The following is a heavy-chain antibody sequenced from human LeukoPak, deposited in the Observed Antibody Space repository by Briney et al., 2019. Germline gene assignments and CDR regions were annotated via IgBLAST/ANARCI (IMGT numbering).Heavy chain of an antibody. D-gene: IGHD4-23*01. CDR3: ASGPYGGNPFDF. Sequence: PGGPLSLSCAASGSTFSSYWISWARQAPGRGLEWVANIKQDGGEKYYVDSVKGRFNISRDNAKNSIYLQMRSLRDEDTAVYYCASGPYGGNPFDFWGQGTLVTVSS. V-gene: IGHV3-7*01. J-gene: IGHJ4*02. CDR1: GSTFSSYW. CDR2: IKQDGGEK.